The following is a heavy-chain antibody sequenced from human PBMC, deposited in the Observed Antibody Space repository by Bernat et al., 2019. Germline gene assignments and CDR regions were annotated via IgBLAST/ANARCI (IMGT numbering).Heavy chain of an antibody. Sequence: EVKLVESGGGLIQPGGSLRLSCAASGFTFSGDWMHWVRQVPGKGLVWVSRINGDGTITDYADSVKGRFTISRDNAKNTLYLQMNSLRVEDTAVYYCLRRVSGAAGFFDYWGPGSLVTVSS. CDR2: INGDGTIT. D-gene: IGHD6-19*01. CDR1: GFTFSGDW. V-gene: IGHV3-74*01. J-gene: IGHJ4*02. CDR3: LRRVSGAAGFFDY.